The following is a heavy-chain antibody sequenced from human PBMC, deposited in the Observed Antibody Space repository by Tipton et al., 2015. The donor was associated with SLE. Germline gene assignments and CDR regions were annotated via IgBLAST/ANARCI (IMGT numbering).Heavy chain of an antibody. D-gene: IGHD2-21*01. CDR2: INNGGTT. Sequence: LRLSCAVYGGSFSGYYWSWIRQTPGKGLEWIGDINNGGTTNYNPSLKSRVVISVDTSKKQFSLNLYSVTAADTAVYYCARRPGGGGVFNYWGQGTLVAVSS. J-gene: IGHJ4*02. CDR1: GGSFSGYY. CDR3: ARRPGGGGVFNY. V-gene: IGHV4-34*01.